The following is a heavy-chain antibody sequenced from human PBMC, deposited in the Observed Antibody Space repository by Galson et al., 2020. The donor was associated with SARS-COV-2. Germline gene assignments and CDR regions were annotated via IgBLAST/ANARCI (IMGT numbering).Heavy chain of an antibody. J-gene: IGHJ5*02. D-gene: IGHD6-19*01. CDR1: GGTFSSYA. CDR2: IIPIFGTA. Sequence: SVKVSCKASGGTFSSYAISWVRQAPGQGLEWMGGIIPIFGTANYAQKFQGRVTITADESTSTAYMELSSLRSQDTAVYYCARGGYSSGWWAYNWFDPWGQGTLVTVSS. CDR3: ARGGYSSGWWAYNWFDP. V-gene: IGHV1-69*13.